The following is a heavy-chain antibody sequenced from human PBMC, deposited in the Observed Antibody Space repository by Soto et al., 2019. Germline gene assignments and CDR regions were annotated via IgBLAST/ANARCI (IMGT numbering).Heavy chain of an antibody. Sequence: QVQLVESGGGVVQPGRSLRLSCAASGFTFNSFGMHWVRQTPGKGLQWVAVIWYDESRKHYADSVKGRFTISRDNSKRTLYLQMNNLRAEATSVYYCASLYCSGGSCYPEGFDYWGQGTLVTVSS. V-gene: IGHV3-33*01. CDR2: IWYDESRK. CDR3: ASLYCSGGSCYPEGFDY. J-gene: IGHJ4*02. D-gene: IGHD2-15*01. CDR1: GFTFNSFG.